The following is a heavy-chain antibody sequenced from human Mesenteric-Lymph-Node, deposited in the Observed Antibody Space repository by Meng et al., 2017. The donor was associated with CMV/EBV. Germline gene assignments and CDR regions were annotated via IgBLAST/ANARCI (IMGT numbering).Heavy chain of an antibody. V-gene: IGHV3-11*04. CDR2: ISSNGDKV. CDR1: GFIFSDYY. CDR3: ASDLGVPAYFFDF. Sequence: GESLKISCAASGFIFSDYYMGWIRQAPGKGLEWLSCISSNGDKVYYADSVKGRFTISRDNAKNSLFLHMNNLRDEDTAVYYCASDLGVPAYFFDFWGQGTPVTVSS. J-gene: IGHJ4*02. D-gene: IGHD2-2*01.